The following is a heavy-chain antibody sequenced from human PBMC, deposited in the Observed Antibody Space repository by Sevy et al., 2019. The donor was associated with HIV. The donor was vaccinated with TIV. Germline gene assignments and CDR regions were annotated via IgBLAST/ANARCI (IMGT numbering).Heavy chain of an antibody. D-gene: IGHD2-2*01. Sequence: SETLSLTCTVSGGSISSFDWSWIRQPPGKGLEWIGYTHSSGSTNYNPSLKSRVTISVDTSKNQFSLKLNSVTAADTAVYYCASVGHSTSWDFDPWGQGTLVTVSS. CDR3: ASVGHSTSWDFDP. V-gene: IGHV4-59*08. J-gene: IGHJ5*02. CDR1: GGSISSFD. CDR2: THSSGST.